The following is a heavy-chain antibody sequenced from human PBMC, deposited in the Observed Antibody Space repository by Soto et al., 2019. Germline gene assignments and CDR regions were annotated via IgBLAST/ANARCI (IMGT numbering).Heavy chain of an antibody. CDR2: IYYSGST. V-gene: IGHV4-39*01. CDR3: ARHDIVVVPAAGRSANPRAGFDP. CDR1: GGSISSSSYY. Sequence: SETLSLTCTVSGGSISSSSYYWGWIRQPPGKGLEWIGSIYYSGSTYYNPSLKSRVTISVDTSKNQFSLKLSSVTAADTAVYYCARHDIVVVPAAGRSANPRAGFDPWGQGTLVTVSS. D-gene: IGHD2-2*01. J-gene: IGHJ5*02.